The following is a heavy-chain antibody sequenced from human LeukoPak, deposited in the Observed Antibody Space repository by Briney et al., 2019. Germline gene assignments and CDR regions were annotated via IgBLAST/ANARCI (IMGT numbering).Heavy chain of an antibody. V-gene: IGHV1-2*02. CDR3: ATLYSYGYFDY. D-gene: IGHD5-18*01. CDR2: INPNSGGT. Sequence: RASVKVSCKASGYTFTGYYMHWVRQAPGQGLEWMGWINPNSGGTNYAQKFQGRVTMTRDTSISTAYMELSRLRSEDTAVYYCATLYSYGYFDYWGQGTLVTVSS. J-gene: IGHJ4*02. CDR1: GYTFTGYY.